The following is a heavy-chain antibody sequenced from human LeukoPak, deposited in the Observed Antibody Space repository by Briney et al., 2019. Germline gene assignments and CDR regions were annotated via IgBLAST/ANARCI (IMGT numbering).Heavy chain of an antibody. CDR2: ISYDGSNK. CDR1: EFTFSNYA. D-gene: IGHD1-7*01. V-gene: IGHV3-30*04. Sequence: GGSLRLSCAASEFTFSNYAMHWVRQAPGKGLEWVAVISYDGSNKYYADSVKGRFTISRDNAKNSLYLQMNSLRAEDTAVYYCAREPGYNWSYVDYFDYWGQGTLVTVSS. CDR3: AREPGYNWSYVDYFDY. J-gene: IGHJ4*02.